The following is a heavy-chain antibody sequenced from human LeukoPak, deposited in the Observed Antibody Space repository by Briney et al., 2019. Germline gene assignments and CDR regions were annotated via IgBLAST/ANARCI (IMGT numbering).Heavy chain of an antibody. CDR1: GFTFSTSA. CDR3: ARDLKAVAGRGCDY. J-gene: IGHJ4*02. D-gene: IGHD6-19*01. Sequence: GGSLRLSCAASGFTFSTSAMTWVRQAPGKGLEWVSTISGSGGKTYYVDSVKGRFTISRDNSKNTLYLQMNSLRAEDTAVYYCARDLKAVAGRGCDYWGQGTLVTVSS. CDR2: ISGSGGKT. V-gene: IGHV3-23*01.